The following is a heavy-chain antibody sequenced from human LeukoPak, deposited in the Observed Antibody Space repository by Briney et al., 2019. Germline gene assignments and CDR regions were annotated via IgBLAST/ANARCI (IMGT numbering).Heavy chain of an antibody. CDR3: ASSAVAATQYYYYYYGMDV. J-gene: IGHJ6*02. D-gene: IGHD2-15*01. V-gene: IGHV4-59*01. CDR1: GGSISSYY. Sequence: SETLSPTCTVSGGSISSYYWSWIRQPPGKGLEWIGYIYYSGSTNYNPSLMSRVTISVDTSKNQFSLKLSSVTAADTAVYYCASSAVAATQYYYYYYGMDVWGQGTTVTVSS. CDR2: IYYSGST.